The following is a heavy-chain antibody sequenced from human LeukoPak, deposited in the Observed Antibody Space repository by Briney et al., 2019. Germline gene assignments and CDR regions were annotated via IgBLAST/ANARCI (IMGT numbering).Heavy chain of an antibody. CDR3: ARDKTNYDFWSGYSDAFDI. D-gene: IGHD3-3*01. J-gene: IGHJ3*02. V-gene: IGHV4-59*01. CDR2: IYYSGST. Sequence: SETLSLTCTVSGGSISSYYWSWIRQPPGKGLEWIGYIYYSGSTNYNPSLKSRVTISVDTSKNQFSLKLSSVTAADTAVYYCARDKTNYDFWSGYSDAFDIWGQGTMVTVSS. CDR1: GGSISSYY.